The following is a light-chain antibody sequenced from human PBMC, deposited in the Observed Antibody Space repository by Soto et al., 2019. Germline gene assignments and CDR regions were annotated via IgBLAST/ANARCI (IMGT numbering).Light chain of an antibody. CDR3: SSFTSSSTVI. CDR1: SSDVGSYNR. Sequence: QSALTQPPSVSGSPGQSVTISCTGTSSDVGSYNRVSWYQQPPGTGPKLMIYEVSNRPGGVPDRFSGSKSDNTASLTISGLQAEDEAYYYCSSFTSSSTVIFGGGTKLTVL. J-gene: IGLJ2*01. CDR2: EVS. V-gene: IGLV2-18*02.